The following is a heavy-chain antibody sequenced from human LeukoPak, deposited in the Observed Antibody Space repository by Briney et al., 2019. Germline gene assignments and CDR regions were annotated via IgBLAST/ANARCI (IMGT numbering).Heavy chain of an antibody. V-gene: IGHV1-18*01. D-gene: IGHD3-9*01. CDR2: INSRNLKT. J-gene: IGHJ6*03. Sequence: ASVKVSCKASIYTFSDYGVTWVRQAPGQGLEWMGWINSRNLKTIYAKKFQGRVTLTTDTSTNTAYMEMTTLTSDDTAVYYCAREYYDILTGPDEYYYYYMDVWGKGTTVTISS. CDR1: IYTFSDYG. CDR3: AREYYDILTGPDEYYYYYMDV.